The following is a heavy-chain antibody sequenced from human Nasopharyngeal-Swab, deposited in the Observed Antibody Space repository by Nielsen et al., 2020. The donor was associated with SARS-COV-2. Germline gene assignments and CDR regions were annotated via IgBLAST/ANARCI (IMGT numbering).Heavy chain of an antibody. J-gene: IGHJ4*02. D-gene: IGHD3-10*01. Sequence: WIRQPPGKGLEWIGYIYYSGSTNYNPSLKSRVTISVDTSKNQFSLKLSSVTAADTAVYYYARGKSNSRVVRGYFDYWGQGTLVTVSS. V-gene: IGHV4-59*01. CDR2: IYYSGST. CDR3: ARGKSNSRVVRGYFDY.